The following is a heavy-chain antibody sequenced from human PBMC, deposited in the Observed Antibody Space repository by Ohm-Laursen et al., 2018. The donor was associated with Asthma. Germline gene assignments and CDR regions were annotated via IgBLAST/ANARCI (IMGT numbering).Heavy chain of an antibody. V-gene: IGHV3-7*05. CDR3: AKLYGDYHPDY. CDR2: INQDGSIW. Sequence: GSLRLSCAASGFTFSNHWMTWVRQAPGRGLEWVANINQDGSIWGYVDSVKGRFTLSRDNAKDSVDLQMNSLRAEDTAIYYCAKLYGDYHPDYWAWEPRSPSPQ. CDR1: GFTFSNHW. J-gene: IGHJ4*02. D-gene: IGHD4-17*01.